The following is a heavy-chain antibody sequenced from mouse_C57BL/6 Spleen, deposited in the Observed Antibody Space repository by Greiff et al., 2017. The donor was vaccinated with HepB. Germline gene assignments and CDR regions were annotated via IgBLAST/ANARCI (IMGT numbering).Heavy chain of an antibody. J-gene: IGHJ1*03. V-gene: IGHV5-17*01. Sequence: EVKLVESGGGLVKPGGSLKLSCAASGFTFSDYGMHWVRQAPEKGLAWVAYISSGSSNIYYADTVKGRFTISRDNAKNTLFLHMTILTSEDSAIYYCAREVGYGRRYFDVWGTGTTVTVSS. CDR2: ISSGSSNI. CDR3: AREVGYGRRYFDV. D-gene: IGHD1-1*01. CDR1: GFTFSDYG.